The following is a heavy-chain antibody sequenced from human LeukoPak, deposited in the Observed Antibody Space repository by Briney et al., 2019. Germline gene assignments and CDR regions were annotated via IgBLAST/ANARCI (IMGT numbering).Heavy chain of an antibody. Sequence: GGSLRLSCAASGFTFDDYAMHWVRQAPGKGLEWVSSISSSSSYIYYADSVKGRFTISRDNAKNSLYLQMNSLRAEDTAVYYCASGGLTTLDYWGQGTLVTVSS. CDR1: GFTFDDYA. D-gene: IGHD4-17*01. V-gene: IGHV3-21*01. J-gene: IGHJ4*02. CDR3: ASGGLTTLDY. CDR2: ISSSSSYI.